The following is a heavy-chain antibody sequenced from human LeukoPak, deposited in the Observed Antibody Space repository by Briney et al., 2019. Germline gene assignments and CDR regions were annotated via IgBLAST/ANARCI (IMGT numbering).Heavy chain of an antibody. CDR2: IYYSGST. CDR1: GGSISSSFYY. J-gene: IGHJ4*02. V-gene: IGHV4-39*07. D-gene: IGHD1-26*01. CDR3: ARLLAKRELLGGFDY. Sequence: SETLSLTCTVSGGSISSSFYYWGWIRQPPGKGLEWIGSIYYSGSTYYNPSLKSRVTISVDTSKNQFSLKLSSVTAADTAVYYCARLLAKRELLGGFDYWGQGTLVTVSS.